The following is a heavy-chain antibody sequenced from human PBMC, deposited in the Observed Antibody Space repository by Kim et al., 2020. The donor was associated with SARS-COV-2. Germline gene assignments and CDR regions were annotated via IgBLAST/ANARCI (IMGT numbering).Heavy chain of an antibody. Sequence: GGSLRLSCAASGFNFDDYAMHWVRQAPGKGLEWVSGISWNSDRIAYADSVKGRFTISRDNAKNSLYLQMNSLRPEDTALYYCAKDKVDDFWSDSVRPKYNGMDVWGQGTTVTVSS. D-gene: IGHD3-3*01. CDR3: AKDKVDDFWSDSVRPKYNGMDV. V-gene: IGHV3-9*01. J-gene: IGHJ6*02. CDR1: GFNFDDYA. CDR2: ISWNSDRI.